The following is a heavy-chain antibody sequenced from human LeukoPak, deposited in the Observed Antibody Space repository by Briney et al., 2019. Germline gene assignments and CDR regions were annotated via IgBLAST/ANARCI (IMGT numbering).Heavy chain of an antibody. J-gene: IGHJ4*02. D-gene: IGHD5-24*01. CDR3: AREGDGYNNYFDY. CDR2: ISYDGSNK. V-gene: IGHV3-30-3*01. CDR1: GFTFSSYA. Sequence: TGGSLRLSCAASGFTFSSYAMHWVRQAPGKGLEWVAVISYDGSNKYYADSVKGRFTISRDNAKNTLYLQMNSLRAEDTAVYYCAREGDGYNNYFDYWGQGTLVTVSS.